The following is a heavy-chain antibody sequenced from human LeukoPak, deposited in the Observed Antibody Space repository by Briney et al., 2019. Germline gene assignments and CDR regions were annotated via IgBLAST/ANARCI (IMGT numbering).Heavy chain of an antibody. V-gene: IGHV4-34*01. CDR2: INHSGST. D-gene: IGHD3-3*01. J-gene: IGHJ5*02. CDR1: GGSFSGYY. CDR3: ARSIRRFLEPLGRFDP. Sequence: SETLSLTCAVYGGSFSGYYWSWIRQPQGKWLEWIGEINHSGSTNYNPSLKSRVTISVDTFKNQFSLKLSSVTAADTAVYYCARSIRRFLEPLGRFDPWGQGTLVTVSS.